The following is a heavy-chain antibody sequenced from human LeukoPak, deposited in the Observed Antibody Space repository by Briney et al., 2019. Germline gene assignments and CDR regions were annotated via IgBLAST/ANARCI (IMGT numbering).Heavy chain of an antibody. CDR3: ARGRREQLVWVYYFDY. CDR1: GFTFSSYG. V-gene: IGHV3-33*01. J-gene: IGHJ4*02. CDR2: IWYDGSNK. Sequence: GGSLRLSCAASGFTFSSYGMHWVRQAPGKGLEWVAVIWYDGSNKYYADSVKGRFTTSRDNSKNTLYLQMNSLRAEDTAVYYCARGRREQLVWVYYFDYWGQGTLVTVSS. D-gene: IGHD6-13*01.